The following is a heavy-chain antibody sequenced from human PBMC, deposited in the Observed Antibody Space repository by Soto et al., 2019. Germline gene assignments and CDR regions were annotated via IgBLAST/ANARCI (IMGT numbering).Heavy chain of an antibody. J-gene: IGHJ3*02. CDR3: ARHRAARRLDAFDI. D-gene: IGHD6-6*01. CDR2: IYPGDSDT. CDR1: GYSFTTYW. V-gene: IGHV5-51*01. Sequence: GESLKISCKGSGYSFTTYWIGWVRQMPGKGLKWMEVIYPGDSDTRYSPSFQGQVNISADKSISTAYLQWSSLKASDTAMYFCARHRAARRLDAFDIWGQGTMVTVSS.